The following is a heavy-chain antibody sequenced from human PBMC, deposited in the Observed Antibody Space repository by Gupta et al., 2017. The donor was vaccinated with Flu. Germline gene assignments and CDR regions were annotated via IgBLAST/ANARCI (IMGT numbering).Heavy chain of an antibody. CDR2: IYYSGST. V-gene: IGHV4-59*01. J-gene: IGHJ6*02. CDR3: AREYSSSWGYYYGMDV. D-gene: IGHD6-13*01. Sequence: QVQLQESGPGLVKPSETLSLTCTVSGGSISSYYWSWIRQPPGKGLEWIGYIYYSGSTNYNPSLKSRVTISVDTSKNQFSLKLSSVTAADTAVYYCAREYSSSWGYYYGMDVWGQGTTVTVSS. CDR1: GGSISSYY.